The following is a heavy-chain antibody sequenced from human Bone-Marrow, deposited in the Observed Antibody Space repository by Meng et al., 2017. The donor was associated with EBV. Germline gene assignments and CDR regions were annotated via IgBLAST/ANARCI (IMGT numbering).Heavy chain of an antibody. J-gene: IGHJ4*02. CDR2: INPNSGGT. V-gene: IGHV1-2*06. CDR1: GYTFTGYY. Sequence: QVQLVQSGAEVQKPGASVKGPCKASGYTFTGYYMHWVRQAPGQGLEWMGRINPNSGGTNYAQKFQGRVTMTRDTSISTAYMELSRLRSDDTAVYYCASPREDGSGYYFDYWGQGPLVTVSS. CDR3: ASPREDGSGYYFDY. D-gene: IGHD3-22*01.